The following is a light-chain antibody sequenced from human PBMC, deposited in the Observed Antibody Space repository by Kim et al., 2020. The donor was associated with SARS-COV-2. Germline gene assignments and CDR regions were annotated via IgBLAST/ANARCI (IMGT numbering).Light chain of an antibody. V-gene: IGLV3-25*03. CDR2: RDK. Sequence: SYELTQPPSVSVSPGQTARITCSGDALPKQFAYWYQQRPGRAPLLVLYRDKERPSWIPERFSGSRSGTTVTLTISGVQAEDEADYFCQSADFSGTSWIFGGGTKLTVL. J-gene: IGLJ2*01. CDR1: ALPKQF. CDR3: QSADFSGTSWI.